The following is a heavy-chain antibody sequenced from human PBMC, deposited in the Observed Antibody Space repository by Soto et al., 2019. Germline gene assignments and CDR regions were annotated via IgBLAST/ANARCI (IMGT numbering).Heavy chain of an antibody. Sequence: ASVKVSCKASGYTFTSYGISWVRQAPGQGLEWMGWISAYNGNTNYAQKLQGRVTMTTDTSTSTAYMELRSLRSDDTAVYYCALPGYSSGWTFHGMDVWGQGTTVTVPS. CDR1: GYTFTSYG. V-gene: IGHV1-18*01. D-gene: IGHD6-19*01. CDR3: ALPGYSSGWTFHGMDV. J-gene: IGHJ6*02. CDR2: ISAYNGNT.